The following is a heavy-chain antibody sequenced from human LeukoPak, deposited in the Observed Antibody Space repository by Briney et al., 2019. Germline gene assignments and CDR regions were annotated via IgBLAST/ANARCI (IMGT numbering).Heavy chain of an antibody. CDR1: GFTFSSYG. J-gene: IGHJ4*02. Sequence: PGRSLRLSCAASGFTFSSYGMHWVRQAPGKGLEWVAVIWYDGSNKYYADSVKGRFTISRDNSKNTLYLQMNSLRAEDTAVYYCAKNPGPTFLSLFDYWGQGTLVTVSS. D-gene: IGHD2/OR15-2a*01. V-gene: IGHV3-33*06. CDR2: IWYDGSNK. CDR3: AKNPGPTFLSLFDY.